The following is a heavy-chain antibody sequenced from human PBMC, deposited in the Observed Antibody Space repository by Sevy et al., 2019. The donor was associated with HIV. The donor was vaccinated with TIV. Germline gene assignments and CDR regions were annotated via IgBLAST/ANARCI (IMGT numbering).Heavy chain of an antibody. D-gene: IGHD2-2*01. Sequence: GGSLRLSCAASGFTFSTYWMSWVRQAPGKGLEWVANIKKVGSEKYYVDSVKGRFTISRDNAKSSLYLQMKSLRAEDTAVYYCARDCSSTSCLWGLDVWGQGTTVTVSS. CDR1: GFTFSTYW. CDR3: ARDCSSTSCLWGLDV. V-gene: IGHV3-7*03. CDR2: IKKVGSEK. J-gene: IGHJ6*02.